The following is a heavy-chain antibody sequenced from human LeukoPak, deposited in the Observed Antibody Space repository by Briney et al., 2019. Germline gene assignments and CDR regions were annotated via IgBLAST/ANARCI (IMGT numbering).Heavy chain of an antibody. CDR3: ARRSYSSPFDY. CDR1: GGSMNTYY. D-gene: IGHD6-19*01. Sequence: SETLSLTCTVSGGSMNTYYWTWIRQPAGKGLQWIGYIYPSSFTNYNPSLESRVTISVDTSKNQFSLKLSSVTAADTAVYYCARRSYSSPFDYWGQGTLVTVSS. J-gene: IGHJ4*02. CDR2: IYPSSFT. V-gene: IGHV4-59*08.